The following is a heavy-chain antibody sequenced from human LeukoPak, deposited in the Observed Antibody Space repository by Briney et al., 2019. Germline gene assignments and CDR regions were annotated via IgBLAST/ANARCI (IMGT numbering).Heavy chain of an antibody. CDR2: IYYSGST. Sequence: SGTLSLTCTVSGGSISSSSYYWGWIRQPPGKGLEWIGSIYYSGSTYYNPSLKSRVTISVDTSKNQFSLKLSSVTAADTAVYYCASHRLGRFYSSGWYLNYWGQGTLVTVSS. V-gene: IGHV4-39*07. CDR3: ASHRLGRFYSSGWYLNY. J-gene: IGHJ4*02. CDR1: GGSISSSSYY. D-gene: IGHD6-19*01.